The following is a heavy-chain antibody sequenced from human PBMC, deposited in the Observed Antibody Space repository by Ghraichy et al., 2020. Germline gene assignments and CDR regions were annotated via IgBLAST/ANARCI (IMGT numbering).Heavy chain of an antibody. CDR1: GGSINNNNYY. D-gene: IGHD2-15*01. CDR2: IYYSGST. CDR3: ARGYCSGDRGNNYYYAMDV. V-gene: IGHV4-39*01. Sequence: SETLSLTCTVSGGSINNNNYYWGWIRQPPGKGLEWIVNIYYSGSTYYNPSLKSRVTTSVDTAKNQFSLNLSSVTAADTAVYYCARGYCSGDRGNNYYYAMDVWGQGTTVTVSS. J-gene: IGHJ6*02.